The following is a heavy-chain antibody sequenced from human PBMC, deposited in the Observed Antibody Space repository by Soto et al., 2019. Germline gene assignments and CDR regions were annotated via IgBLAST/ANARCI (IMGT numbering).Heavy chain of an antibody. J-gene: IGHJ6*02. CDR3: ARGFRSGGDRAGYYYYGRDV. D-gene: IGHD1-26*01. CDR2: IYYSGST. CDR1: GGSISSGGYY. V-gene: IGHV4-31*03. Sequence: QVQLQESGPGLVKPSQTLSLTCTVSGGSISSGGYYWSWIRQHPGKGLEWIGYIYYSGSTYYNQALMSRVTRPLDTSMNQLSLKRRAVTVADTAVYYCARGFRSGGDRAGYYYYGRDVWGPGTTVTGSS.